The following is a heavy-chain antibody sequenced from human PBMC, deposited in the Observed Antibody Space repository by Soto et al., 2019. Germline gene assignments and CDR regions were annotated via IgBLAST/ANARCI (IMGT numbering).Heavy chain of an antibody. CDR3: ASAAARRPY. CDR2: INHSGST. D-gene: IGHD6-6*01. V-gene: IGHV4-34*01. CDR1: GGSFSGYY. Sequence: PSETLSLTCAVYGGSFSGYYWSWIRQPPGKGLEWIGEINHSGSTNYNPSLKSRVTISVDTSKNQFSLKLSSVTAADTAVYYCASAAARRPYWGQGTLVTVSS. J-gene: IGHJ4*02.